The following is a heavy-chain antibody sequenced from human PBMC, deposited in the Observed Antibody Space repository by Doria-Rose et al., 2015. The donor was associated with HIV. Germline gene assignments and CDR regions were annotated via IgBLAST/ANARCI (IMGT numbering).Heavy chain of an antibody. CDR3: ARIKSSRWYHKYYFDF. CDR1: GVSLSSPGMG. J-gene: IGHJ4*02. CDR2: IFSEDER. D-gene: IGHD6-13*01. Sequence: QVTLKESGPVLVKPTETLTLTCTVSGVSLSSPGMGVSWIRQPPGKALEWLANIFSEDERSYKTSLKTRLTISSGTSKSQVVLTMTDMDPVDTATYYCARIKSSRWYHKYYFDFWGQGTLVIVSA. V-gene: IGHV2-26*01.